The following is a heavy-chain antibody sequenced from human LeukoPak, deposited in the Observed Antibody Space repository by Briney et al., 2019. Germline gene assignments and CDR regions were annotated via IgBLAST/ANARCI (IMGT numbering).Heavy chain of an antibody. CDR1: GGSISSYY. J-gene: IGHJ6*03. Sequence: SETLSLTCTVSGGSISSYYWSWIRQPPGKGLEWIGYIYYSGSTNYNPSLKSRVTISVDTSKNQFSLKLSSVTAADTAVYYCARLPVTNYYYYMDVWGKGTTVTVS. D-gene: IGHD4-17*01. V-gene: IGHV4-59*01. CDR2: IYYSGST. CDR3: ARLPVTNYYYYMDV.